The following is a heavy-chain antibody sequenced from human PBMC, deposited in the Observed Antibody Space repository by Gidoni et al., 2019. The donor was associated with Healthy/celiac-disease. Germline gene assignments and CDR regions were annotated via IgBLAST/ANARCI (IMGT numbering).Heavy chain of an antibody. J-gene: IGHJ3*02. D-gene: IGHD2-2*01. V-gene: IGHV4-31*03. CDR2: IYYSGST. Sequence: QVQLQESGPGLVKPSQTLSLTCTVSGGSISSGGYYWSWIRQHPGKGLEWIGYIYYSGSTYYNPSLKSRVTISVDTSKNQFSLELSSVTAADTAVYYCARDCSSTSCYVPGAFDIWGQGTMVTVSS. CDR1: GGSISSGGYY. CDR3: ARDCSSTSCYVPGAFDI.